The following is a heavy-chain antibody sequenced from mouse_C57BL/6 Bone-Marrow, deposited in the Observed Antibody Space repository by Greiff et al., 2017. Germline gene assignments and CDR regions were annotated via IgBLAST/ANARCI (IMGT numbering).Heavy chain of an antibody. CDR3: ARPVVATNFDY. D-gene: IGHD1-1*01. CDR1: GYTFTSYW. J-gene: IGHJ2*01. Sequence: QVHVKQPGAELVKPGASVKLSCKASGYTFTSYWMHWVKQRPGQGLEWIGMIHPNSGSTNYNEKFKSKATLTVDKSSSTAYMQLSSLTSEDSAVYYCARPVVATNFDYWGQGTTLTVSS. CDR2: IHPNSGST. V-gene: IGHV1-64*01.